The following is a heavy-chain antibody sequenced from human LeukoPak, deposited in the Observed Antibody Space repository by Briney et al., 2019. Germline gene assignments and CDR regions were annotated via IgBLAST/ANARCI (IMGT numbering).Heavy chain of an antibody. CDR2: IYYSGST. Sequence: SETLSLTCTVSGDSISSSYYWGWIRQPPGKGLDWIGSIYYSGSTYYNPSLKSRVTMSVDTSKNQFSLKLSSVTAADTAVYYCARRTYFYDSSGYYFDYWGQGTLVTASS. CDR3: ARRTYFYDSSGYYFDY. D-gene: IGHD3-22*01. V-gene: IGHV4-39*01. CDR1: GDSISSSYY. J-gene: IGHJ4*02.